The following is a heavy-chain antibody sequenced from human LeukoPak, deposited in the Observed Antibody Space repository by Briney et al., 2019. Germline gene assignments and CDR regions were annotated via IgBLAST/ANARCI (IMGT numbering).Heavy chain of an antibody. CDR1: GFTFSSSP. V-gene: IGHV3-23*01. Sequence: GGSLRLSCAASGFTFSSSPMSWVRQAPGKGLEWVSAISNNGGYTYYADSVQGRFTISRDNSKSTLCLQMNSLRAEDTALYYCAASAYYVAAADAYWGQGTLVTVSS. D-gene: IGHD3-22*01. CDR2: ISNNGGYT. J-gene: IGHJ4*02. CDR3: AASAYYVAAADAY.